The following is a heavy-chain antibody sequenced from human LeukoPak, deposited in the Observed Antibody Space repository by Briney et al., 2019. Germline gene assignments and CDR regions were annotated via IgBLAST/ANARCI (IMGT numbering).Heavy chain of an antibody. Sequence: PSETLSLTCAVSGYSISSGYYWGWIRQPPGKGLEWIGSIYHSGSTYYNPSLKSRVTISVDTSKNQFSLKLSSVTAADTAVYYCATSPLGGWWHYFQHWGQGTLVTVSS. D-gene: IGHD6-19*01. V-gene: IGHV4-38-2*01. CDR3: ATSPLGGWWHYFQH. J-gene: IGHJ1*01. CDR1: GYSISSGYY. CDR2: IYHSGST.